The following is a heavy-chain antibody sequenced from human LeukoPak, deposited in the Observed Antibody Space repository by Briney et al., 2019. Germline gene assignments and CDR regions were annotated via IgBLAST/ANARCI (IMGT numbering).Heavy chain of an antibody. CDR2: IYYSGST. Sequence: SETLSLTCTVSGGSISSYYLSCIRQPPGKGLEWIGYIYYSGSTNYNPSLKSRVTISADTSKSQFSLKLSSVTAADTAVYYCARVGYYYYGMDVWGQGTTVTVSS. CDR3: ARVGYYYYGMDV. CDR1: GGSISSYY. V-gene: IGHV4-59*01. J-gene: IGHJ6*02.